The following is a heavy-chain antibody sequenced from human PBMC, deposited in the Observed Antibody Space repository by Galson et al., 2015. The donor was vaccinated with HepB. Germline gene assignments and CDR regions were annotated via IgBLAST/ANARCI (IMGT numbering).Heavy chain of an antibody. Sequence: SVKVSCKASGYTFTSYGISWVRQAPGQGLEWMGWISAYNGNTNYAQKLQGRVTMTTDTSTSTAYMELRSLRSDDTAVYYCARDLRLLWFGEFPRLDVWGQGTTVTVSS. D-gene: IGHD3-10*01. J-gene: IGHJ6*02. CDR3: ARDLRLLWFGEFPRLDV. V-gene: IGHV1-18*04. CDR1: GYTFTSYG. CDR2: ISAYNGNT.